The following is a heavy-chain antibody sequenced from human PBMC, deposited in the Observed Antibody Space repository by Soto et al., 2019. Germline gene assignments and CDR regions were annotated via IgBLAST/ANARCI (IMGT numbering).Heavy chain of an antibody. Sequence: PGVSIRVSWASAGCTVWSSVVDVVRQAQGKGLVWVSRISSDGSSTSYADSVKGRFTISRDNSKNTLYLQMNSLRAEDTAVYYCAKDKEIAVADAFDAFDIWGQGTMVTV. CDR2: ISSDGSST. J-gene: IGHJ3*02. CDR1: GCTVWSSV. V-gene: IGHV3-74*01. CDR3: AKDKEIAVADAFDAFDI. D-gene: IGHD6-19*01.